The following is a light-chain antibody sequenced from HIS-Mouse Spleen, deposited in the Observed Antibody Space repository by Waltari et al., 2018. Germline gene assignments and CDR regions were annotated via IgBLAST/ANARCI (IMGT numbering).Light chain of an antibody. CDR3: QQYYSYPPWT. CDR2: AAS. J-gene: IGKJ1*01. CDR1: QGISSY. Sequence: AIRMTQSPSSLSASTGDRVTITCRASQGISSYLAWYQQKPGKAPKLLIYAASTLQSWVPSRFIGSVSGTVLTLTISCLQSEDFATYSCQQYYSYPPWTFGQGTKVEIK. V-gene: IGKV1-8*01.